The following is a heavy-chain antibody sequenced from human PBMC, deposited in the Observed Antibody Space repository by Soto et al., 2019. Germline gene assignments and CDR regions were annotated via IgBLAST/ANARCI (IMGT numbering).Heavy chain of an antibody. CDR2: INHSGST. V-gene: IGHV4-34*01. CDR1: GYSISSGYY. CDR3: ARGDTAMATPSNNYYYYYGMDV. Sequence: SETLSLTCAVSGYSISSGYYLIWIRQPPGKGLEWIGEINHSGSTNYNPSLKSRVTISVDTSKNQFSLKLSSVTAADTAVYYCARGDTAMATPSNNYYYYYGMDVWGQGTTVTVSS. D-gene: IGHD5-18*01. J-gene: IGHJ6*02.